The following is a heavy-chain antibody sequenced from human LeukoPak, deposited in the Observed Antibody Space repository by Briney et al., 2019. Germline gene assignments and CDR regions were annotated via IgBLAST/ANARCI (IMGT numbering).Heavy chain of an antibody. J-gene: IGHJ4*02. D-gene: IGHD3-10*01. CDR3: ARYTRSSALRT. CDR2: VFYTGST. CDR1: SGSMNTHY. Sequence: SQTLSLTCSVSSGSMNTHYWSWIRQPPGKGLEWIGHVFYTGSTDYNPSLRSRVAISVDRPNNQFSLKLTSVNAADTAVYYCARYTRSSALRTWGQGILVIVSP. V-gene: IGHV4-59*11.